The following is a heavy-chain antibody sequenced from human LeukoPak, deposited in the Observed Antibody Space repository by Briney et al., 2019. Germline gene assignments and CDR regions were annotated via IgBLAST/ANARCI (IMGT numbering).Heavy chain of an antibody. CDR3: ARGDCSSTSCYPHTKGVDY. CDR1: GYTFTSYG. Sequence: ASVKVSCKASGYTFTSYGISWVRQAPGQGLEWMGWISAYNGNTNYAQKLQGRVTMTTDTSTSTAYMELSRLRSDDTAVYYCARGDCSSTSCYPHTKGVDYWGQGTLVTVSS. V-gene: IGHV1-18*01. CDR2: ISAYNGNT. J-gene: IGHJ4*02. D-gene: IGHD2-2*01.